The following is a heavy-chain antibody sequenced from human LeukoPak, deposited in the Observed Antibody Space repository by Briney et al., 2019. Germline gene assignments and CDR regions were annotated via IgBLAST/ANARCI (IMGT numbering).Heavy chain of an antibody. D-gene: IGHD1-1*01. CDR3: ARLTRIGAFDI. CDR1: GGSISSYY. CDR2: IYYSGST. Sequence: SETLSLTCTVSGGSISSYYWGWIRQPPGKGLEWIGSIYYSGSTYYNPSLKSRVTISVDTSKNQFSLKLSSVTAADTAVYYCARLTRIGAFDIWGQGTMVTVSS. J-gene: IGHJ3*02. V-gene: IGHV4-39*01.